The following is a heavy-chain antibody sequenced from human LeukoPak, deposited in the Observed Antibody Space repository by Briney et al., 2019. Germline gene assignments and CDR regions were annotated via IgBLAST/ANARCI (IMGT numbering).Heavy chain of an antibody. J-gene: IGHJ4*02. D-gene: IGHD5-18*01. V-gene: IGHV4-59*01. CDR3: ARAGYNYPFDY. CDR1: GGSISSYY. Sequence: PSETLSLTCTVSGGSISSYYWSWIRQPPGKGLEWIGYIYYSGSTNYNPSLKSRVTMSVDTSKNQFSLKLSSVTAADTAVYYCARAGYNYPFDYWGQGTLVTVSS. CDR2: IYYSGST.